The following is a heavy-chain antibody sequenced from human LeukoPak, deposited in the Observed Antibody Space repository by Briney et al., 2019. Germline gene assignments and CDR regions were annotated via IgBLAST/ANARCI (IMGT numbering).Heavy chain of an antibody. D-gene: IGHD3-22*01. Sequence: SETLSLTCTVSGGSISSGSYYWSWIRQPAGKGLEWIGRIYTSGSTNYNPSLKSRVTISVDTSKNQFSLKLSSVTAADTAVYYCARFTPYDSSGYLFDYWGQGTLVTVSS. V-gene: IGHV4-61*02. CDR3: ARFTPYDSSGYLFDY. CDR2: IYTSGST. CDR1: GGSISSGSYY. J-gene: IGHJ4*02.